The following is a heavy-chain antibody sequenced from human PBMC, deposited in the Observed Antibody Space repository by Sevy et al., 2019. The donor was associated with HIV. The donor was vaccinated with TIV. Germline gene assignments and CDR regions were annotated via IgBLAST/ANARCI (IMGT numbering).Heavy chain of an antibody. CDR1: GGSFSGYS. J-gene: IGHJ3*02. CDR2: ITHSGNT. CDR3: ARGKDVPGTFDI. Sequence: SETLSLTCAVYGGSFSGYSWNWIRQSPERGLEWIGEITHSGNTNYISSLKSRVTISKATSNNQFSLKLNSVSAADTAVYYCARGKDVPGTFDIWGQGTGVTVSS. V-gene: IGHV4-34*01.